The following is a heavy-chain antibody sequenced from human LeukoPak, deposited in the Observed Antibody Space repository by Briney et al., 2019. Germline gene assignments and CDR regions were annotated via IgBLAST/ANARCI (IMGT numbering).Heavy chain of an antibody. D-gene: IGHD3-10*01. CDR3: ARSGWFGEASML. CDR1: GGSISSNSYY. CDR2: IYYSGST. Sequence: SETLSLTCAVSGGSISSNSYYWGWIRQPPGKGLEWIGSIYYSGSTYYNPSLKSRVTISVDTSKNQFSLKLNSVTAADTAVYYCARSGWFGEASMLWGQGTLVTVSS. J-gene: IGHJ4*02. V-gene: IGHV4-39*01.